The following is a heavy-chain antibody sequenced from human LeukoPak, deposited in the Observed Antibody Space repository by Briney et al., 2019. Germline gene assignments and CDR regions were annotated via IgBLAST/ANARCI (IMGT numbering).Heavy chain of an antibody. V-gene: IGHV3-23*01. CDR2: ISGSGVIT. CDR1: GFTFSSYT. J-gene: IGHJ4*02. CDR3: ARHSYFDY. Sequence: GSLRLPCAASGFTFSSYTMSWVRQAPGRGLEWVSAISGSGVITYYADSVKGRFTISRDNSKNTLYLQMNSLRAEDTAVYFCARHSYFDYWGQGTLVTVSS.